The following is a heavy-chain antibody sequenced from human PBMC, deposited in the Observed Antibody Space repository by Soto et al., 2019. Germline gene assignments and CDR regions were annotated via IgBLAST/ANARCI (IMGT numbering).Heavy chain of an antibody. V-gene: IGHV1-2*02. Sequence: ASVKVSCKASGYTFTDYYMHWVRQAPGQGREWMGWINPNSGGTNYAQKFQGRVTMTRDTSISTAYMELSRLRSDDTAIYYCARTDTDMATPYYGVDVWGQGTTVTVSS. CDR3: ARTDTDMATPYYGVDV. J-gene: IGHJ6*02. D-gene: IGHD5-18*01. CDR2: INPNSGGT. CDR1: GYTFTDYY.